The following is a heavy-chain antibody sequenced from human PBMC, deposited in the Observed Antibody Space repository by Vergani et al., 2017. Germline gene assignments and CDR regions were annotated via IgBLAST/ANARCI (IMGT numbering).Heavy chain of an antibody. CDR3: AAIPGIAAAGNVY. V-gene: IGHV1-58*02. CDR2: IVVGNGNT. D-gene: IGHD6-13*01. Sequence: QLVQSGAEVKKPGASVKVSCKASGFTFNSSAMQWVRQARGQRLEWIGWIVVGNGNTNYAPKFQERVTLTRDMSTSTAYMELSSLRSEDTAVYYCAAIPGIAAAGNVYWGQGTLVTVSS. CDR1: GFTFNSSA. J-gene: IGHJ4*02.